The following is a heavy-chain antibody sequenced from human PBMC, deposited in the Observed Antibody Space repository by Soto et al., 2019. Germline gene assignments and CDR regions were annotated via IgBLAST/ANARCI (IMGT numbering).Heavy chain of an antibody. Sequence: EVQLEESGGGLVKPGGSLRLSCAASGFTFSNYGMNWVRLAPGKGLEWVSFISSSSTYIHYADSVKGRFTISRDNAKNSLYLQMNSLRADDTDVYYCARAIIVATISTWGQGTTVTVSS. J-gene: IGHJ6*02. CDR3: ARAIIVATIST. CDR2: ISSSSTYI. V-gene: IGHV3-21*01. CDR1: GFTFSNYG. D-gene: IGHD5-12*01.